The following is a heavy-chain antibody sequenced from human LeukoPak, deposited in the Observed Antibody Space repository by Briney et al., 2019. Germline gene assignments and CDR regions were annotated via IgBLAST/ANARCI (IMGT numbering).Heavy chain of an antibody. Sequence: ASVKASCKASGYTFTGYYIHWVRQAPGQGLEWMGGISTNNGGTDYAHKFQGRVTMTRDTSISKAFMDLSGLQSDDTAVFYCARLGPGAIDFDYWGQGTLVTVSS. CDR2: ISTNNGGT. CDR1: GYTFTGYY. D-gene: IGHD2-2*02. V-gene: IGHV1-2*07. CDR3: ARLGPGAIDFDY. J-gene: IGHJ4*02.